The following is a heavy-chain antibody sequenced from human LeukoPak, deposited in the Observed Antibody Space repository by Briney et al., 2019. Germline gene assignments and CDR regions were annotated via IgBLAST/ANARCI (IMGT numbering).Heavy chain of an antibody. V-gene: IGHV3-23*01. Sequence: GGSLRLSCAASGFTFSSYAMSWVRQAPGKGLEWVSAISGSGGSTYYADSVKGRFTISRDNSKNTPYLQMNSLRAEDTAVYYCAKDPGYSSSWYYYYYGMDVWGQGTTVTVSS. CDR2: ISGSGGST. CDR3: AKDPGYSSSWYYYYYGMDV. D-gene: IGHD6-13*01. CDR1: GFTFSSYA. J-gene: IGHJ6*02.